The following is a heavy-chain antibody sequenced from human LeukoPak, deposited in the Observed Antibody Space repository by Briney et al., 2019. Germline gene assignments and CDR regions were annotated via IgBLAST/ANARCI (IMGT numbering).Heavy chain of an antibody. CDR2: VSSSSSNI. J-gene: IGHJ4*02. V-gene: IGHV3-48*02. CDR1: GFTFSSYT. CDR3: ARDFRFAVDY. Sequence: HSGGSLRLSCAASGFTFSSYTMNWVRQAPGKGLEWISCVSSSSSNIYYADSVKGRFTISRDNAKNSLYLQMNSLRDEDTAVYYCARDFRFAVDYWGQGTLVTVPS.